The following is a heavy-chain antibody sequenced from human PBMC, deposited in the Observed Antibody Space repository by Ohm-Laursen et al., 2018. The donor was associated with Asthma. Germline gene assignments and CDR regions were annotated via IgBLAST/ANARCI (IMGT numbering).Heavy chain of an antibody. Sequence: DSVKGRFTISRDNSKNTLYLQMNSLRAEDTAVYYCAKDSLRSSRGFGSWGQGTLVTVSS. CDR3: AKDSLRSSRGFGS. D-gene: IGHD3-10*01. V-gene: IGHV3-23*01. J-gene: IGHJ5*01.